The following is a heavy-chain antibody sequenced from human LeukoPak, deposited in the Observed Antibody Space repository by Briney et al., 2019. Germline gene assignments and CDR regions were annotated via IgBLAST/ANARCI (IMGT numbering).Heavy chain of an antibody. Sequence: VGTLRLSCAASGFTFSDYYMSWIREAPGKGLEWVPYISSSSSTIYYADTVKARFNISRAYAKNSLYLQMNRLRAQHTAVYYCARFEAAGGIRWGQGTPGTVSS. CDR1: GFTFSDYY. V-gene: IGHV3-11*01. J-gene: IGHJ4*02. D-gene: IGHD3-16*01. CDR3: ARFEAAGGIR. CDR2: ISSSSSTI.